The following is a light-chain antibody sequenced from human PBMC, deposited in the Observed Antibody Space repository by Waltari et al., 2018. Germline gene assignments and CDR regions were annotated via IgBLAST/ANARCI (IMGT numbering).Light chain of an antibody. CDR1: QNISTW. CDR2: RAS. Sequence: TCRASQNISTWLAWYQQIPGKAPKLRIYRASSLESGVPSRFSGGGSGTEFTLTISSLQPDDFAIYYCQQYNSSPWTFGQGTKVEI. CDR3: QQYNSSPWT. J-gene: IGKJ1*01. V-gene: IGKV1-5*03.